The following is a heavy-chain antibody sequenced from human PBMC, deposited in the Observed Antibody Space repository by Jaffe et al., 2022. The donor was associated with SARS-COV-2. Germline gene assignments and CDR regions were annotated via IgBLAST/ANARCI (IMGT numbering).Heavy chain of an antibody. CDR3: ARFGSGFNWFDP. CDR1: GGSISSGSYY. CDR2: IYTSGST. V-gene: IGHV4-61*02. Sequence: QVQLQESGPGLVKPSQTLSLTCTVSGGSISSGSYYWSWIRQPAGKGLEWIGRIYTSGSTNYNPSLKSRVTISVDTSKNQFSLKLSSVTAADTAVYYCARFGSGFNWFDPWGQGTLVTVSS. D-gene: IGHD3-10*01. J-gene: IGHJ5*02.